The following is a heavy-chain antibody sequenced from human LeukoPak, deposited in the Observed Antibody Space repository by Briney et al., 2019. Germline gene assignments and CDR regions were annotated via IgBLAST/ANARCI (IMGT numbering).Heavy chain of an antibody. D-gene: IGHD2-15*01. J-gene: IGHJ4*02. CDR3: ARHRPPEEGYCSAGTCYPRYEFDN. V-gene: IGHV4-59*01. CDR2: VYVSGST. CDR1: HDSISNYY. Sequence: SETLSLTCTVSHDSISNYYWSWIRQHPGKGLEWIGYVYVSGSTNYNPSLKSRVAMSLDTSKNQFALTLHSVTAADTAVYFCARHRPPEEGYCSAGTCYPRYEFDNWGQGTLVTVSS.